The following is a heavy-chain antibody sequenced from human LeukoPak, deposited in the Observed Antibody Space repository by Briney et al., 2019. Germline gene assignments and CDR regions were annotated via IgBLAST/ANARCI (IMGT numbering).Heavy chain of an antibody. J-gene: IGHJ6*02. CDR1: GFTFNTYE. CDR2: IKQDGSEK. CDR3: ARDQYYDSSGYYYYYYGMDV. D-gene: IGHD3-22*01. Sequence: GGSLRLSCAASGFTFNTYEMNWVRQAPGKGLEWVANIKQDGSEKYYVDSVKGRFTISRDNAKNSLYLQMNSLRAEDTAVYYCARDQYYDSSGYYYYYYGMDVWGQGTTVTVSS. V-gene: IGHV3-7*01.